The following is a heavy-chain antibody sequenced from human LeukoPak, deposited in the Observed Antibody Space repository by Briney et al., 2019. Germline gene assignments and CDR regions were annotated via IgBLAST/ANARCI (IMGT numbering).Heavy chain of an antibody. CDR2: INHSGST. CDR1: GGSFSGYY. CDR3: ARYDMKKFFDY. Sequence: PSETLSLTCAVYGGSFSGYYWSWIRQPPGKGLEWIGEINHSGSTNYNPSLKSRVTISVDTSKNQFSLKLSSVTAADTAIYYCARYDMKKFFDYWGQGILVTVSS. J-gene: IGHJ4*02. D-gene: IGHD3-9*01. V-gene: IGHV4-34*01.